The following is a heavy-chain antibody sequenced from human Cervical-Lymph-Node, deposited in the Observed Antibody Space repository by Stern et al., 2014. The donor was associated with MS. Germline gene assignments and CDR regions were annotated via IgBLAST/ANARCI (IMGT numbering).Heavy chain of an antibody. J-gene: IGHJ5*02. V-gene: IGHV4-31*03. CDR2: IYYSGST. D-gene: IGHD2-21*02. CDR1: GGYISSGGTY. Sequence: QLQLQESGPRLVKPSQTLSLTCSVSGGYISSGGTYWTWIRQNPGKCLEWIGHIYYSGSTYYNPSLKSRIMISIDTSTSQFSLRVNSVTAADTAVYYCARGSGDWAHSWFDPWGQGTLVTVSS. CDR3: ARGSGDWAHSWFDP.